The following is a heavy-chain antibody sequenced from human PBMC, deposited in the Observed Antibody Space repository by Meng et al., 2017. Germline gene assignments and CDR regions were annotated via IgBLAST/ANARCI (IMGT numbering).Heavy chain of an antibody. CDR3: ARGVRLPDY. Sequence: LVTPSLPFALHGGSFSCSCWSRNRPPPGKGLKWIGEINHSGSTNYNPSLKSRITISVDTSKNQFSLKLSSVTAADTAVYYCARGVRLPDYWGQGTLVTVSS. CDR2: INHSGST. D-gene: IGHD2-15*01. J-gene: IGHJ4*02. CDR1: GGSFSCSC. V-gene: IGHV4-34*01.